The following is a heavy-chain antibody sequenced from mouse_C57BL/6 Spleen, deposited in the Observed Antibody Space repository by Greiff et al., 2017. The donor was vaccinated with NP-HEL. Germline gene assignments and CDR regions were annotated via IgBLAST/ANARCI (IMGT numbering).Heavy chain of an antibody. D-gene: IGHD1-1*01. CDR2: ISSGGSYT. J-gene: IGHJ2*01. CDR3: ARRVTTVGFDY. V-gene: IGHV5-6*01. CDR1: GFTFSSYG. Sequence: DVHLVESGGDLVKPGGSLKLSCAASGFTFSSYGMSWVRQTPDKRLEWVATISSGGSYTYYPDSVKGRFTISRDNAKNTLYLQMSSLKSEDTAMYYCARRVTTVGFDYWGQGTTLTVSS.